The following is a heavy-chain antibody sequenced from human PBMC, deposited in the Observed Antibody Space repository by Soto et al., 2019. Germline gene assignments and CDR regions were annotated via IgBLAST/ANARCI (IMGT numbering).Heavy chain of an antibody. CDR3: ARDGGLQYCSSTSCYDY. D-gene: IGHD2-2*01. Sequence: QVQLVQSGAEVKKPGASVKVSCKASGYTFTSYAMHWVRQAPGHRLEWMGWINAGNGNTKYSQKFQGRVTITRDTSASTAYMELSSLRSEDTAVYYCARDGGLQYCSSTSCYDYWGQGTLVTVSS. CDR1: GYTFTSYA. CDR2: INAGNGNT. V-gene: IGHV1-3*01. J-gene: IGHJ4*02.